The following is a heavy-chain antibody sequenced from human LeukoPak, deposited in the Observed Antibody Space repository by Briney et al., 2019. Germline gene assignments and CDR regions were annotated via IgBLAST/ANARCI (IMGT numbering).Heavy chain of an antibody. CDR1: GGTFSSYA. J-gene: IGHJ4*02. V-gene: IGHV1-69*13. CDR2: IIPIFGTA. Sequence: SVKVSCKASGGTFSSYAISWVRQAPGEGLEWMGGIIPIFGTANYAQKFQGRVTITADESTSTAYMELSSLRSEDTAVYYCARDRVPIFGVVIDYFDYWGQGTLVTVSS. D-gene: IGHD3-3*01. CDR3: ARDRVPIFGVVIDYFDY.